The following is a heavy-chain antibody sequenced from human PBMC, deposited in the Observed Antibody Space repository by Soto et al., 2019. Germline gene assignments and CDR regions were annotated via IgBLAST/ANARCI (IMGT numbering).Heavy chain of an antibody. CDR1: GFTFSSYA. D-gene: IGHD3-3*01. V-gene: IGHV3-23*01. J-gene: IGHJ4*02. CDR3: AKRGDDFLSGYYYYFDY. CDR2: ISGSGGST. Sequence: GGSLRLSCAASGFTFSSYAMSWVRQAPGKGLEWVSAISGSGGSTYYADSVKGRFTISRDNSKNTLYLQMSSLRVKDTAVYYCAKRGDDFLSGYYYYFDYWGLGTLVTVSS.